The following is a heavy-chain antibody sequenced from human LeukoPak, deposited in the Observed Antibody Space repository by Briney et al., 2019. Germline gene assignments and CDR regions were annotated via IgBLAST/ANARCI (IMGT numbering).Heavy chain of an antibody. Sequence: PSETLSLTCTVFGGSISSSSYYWGWIRQPPGKGLEWIGAIYYGGSTYYNPSLKRRVTISVDTSKNQFSLKLSSVTAADTAVYYCARTSDIVSIDIWGQGTLVTVSS. CDR3: ARTSDIVSIDI. V-gene: IGHV4-39*01. CDR2: IYYGGST. CDR1: GGSISSSSYY. J-gene: IGHJ3*02. D-gene: IGHD5/OR15-5a*01.